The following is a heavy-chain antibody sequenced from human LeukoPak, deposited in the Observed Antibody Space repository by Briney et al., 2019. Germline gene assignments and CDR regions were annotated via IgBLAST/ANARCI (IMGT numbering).Heavy chain of an antibody. J-gene: IGHJ4*02. CDR3: AREGIRIRARPIDY. D-gene: IGHD6-6*01. CDR2: ISAYNGNT. Sequence: ASVKVSCKASGYSFTDYGISWVRQAPGQGLEWMGWISAYNGNTKYAQIPQGRVTMTTDTSTSTAYMDLRSLRSDDTAVYYCAREGIRIRARPIDYWGQGTLVTVSS. V-gene: IGHV1-18*01. CDR1: GYSFTDYG.